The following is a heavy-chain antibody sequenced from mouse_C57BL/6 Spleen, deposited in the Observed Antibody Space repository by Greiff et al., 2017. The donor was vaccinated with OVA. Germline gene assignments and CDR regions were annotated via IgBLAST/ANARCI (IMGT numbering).Heavy chain of an antibody. CDR1: GYSITSGYY. V-gene: IGHV3-6*01. CDR2: ISYDGSN. D-gene: IGHD4-1*01. J-gene: IGHJ3*01. CDR3: ARRGRNWDSWFAY. Sequence: DVKLVESGPGLVKPSQSLSLTCSVTGYSITSGYYWNWIRQFPGNKLEWMGYISYDGSNNYNPSLKNRISITRDTSKNQFFLKLNSVTTEDTATYYCARRGRNWDSWFAYWGQGTLVTVSA.